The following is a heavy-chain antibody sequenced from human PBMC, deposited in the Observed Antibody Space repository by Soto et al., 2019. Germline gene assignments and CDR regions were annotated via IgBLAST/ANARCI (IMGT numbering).Heavy chain of an antibody. D-gene: IGHD3-10*01. CDR2: TYHTGST. J-gene: IGHJ5*02. CDR3: ATDSAGRGPFDP. Sequence: SETLSLTCTTSGGSFGTNYWSWIRQAPGKGLEWIGYTYHTGSTKYNPSLKSRATISVDTSKNQFPLTLNSAAAADTAVYYCATDSAGRGPFDPWGQGILVTVSS. CDR1: GGSFGTNY. V-gene: IGHV4-59*13.